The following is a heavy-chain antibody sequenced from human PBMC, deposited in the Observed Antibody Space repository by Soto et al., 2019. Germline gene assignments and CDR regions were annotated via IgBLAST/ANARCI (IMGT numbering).Heavy chain of an antibody. D-gene: IGHD2-2*02. CDR3: ARARYCASPSCYKHYYYGMDT. J-gene: IGHJ6*02. Sequence: GASVKVSCKASGYTFTSHCISWVRQAPGQGLEWLGWISTYNSRTHYAQKVQGRVTMTTDTSTSTAYLDLRSLTFDDTAVYYCARARYCASPSCYKHYYYGMDTWGQGTTVTVSS. CDR2: ISTYNSRT. CDR1: GYTFTSHC. V-gene: IGHV1-18*04.